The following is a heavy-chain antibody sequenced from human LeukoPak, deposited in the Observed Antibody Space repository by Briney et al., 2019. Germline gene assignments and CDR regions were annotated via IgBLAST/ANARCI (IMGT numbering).Heavy chain of an antibody. D-gene: IGHD6-19*01. V-gene: IGHV3-21*01. CDR1: GFTFSSYS. CDR3: ARDRGSGWYYFDY. Sequence: GGSLRLSCAASGFTFSSYSMNWVRQAPGKGLEWVSSISSSSSYIYYADSVKGRFTISRDNAKNSLYLQMNSLRAEDTAAYYCARDRGSGWYYFDYWGQGTLVTVSS. CDR2: ISSSSSYI. J-gene: IGHJ4*02.